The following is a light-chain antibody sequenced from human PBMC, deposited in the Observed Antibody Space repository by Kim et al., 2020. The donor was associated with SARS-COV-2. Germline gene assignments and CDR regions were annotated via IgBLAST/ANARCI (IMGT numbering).Light chain of an antibody. CDR2: EVS. V-gene: IGLV2-23*02. J-gene: IGLJ3*02. CDR3: CSYAGSSTQV. Sequence: QSALTQPASVSGSPGQSITISCTGTSNDIGSYNLVSWYQQHPGKAPKLMIYEVSQRPSGVSNRFSGSKSGNTASLTISGLQAEDEADYYCCSYAGSSTQVFGGGTKLTVL. CDR1: SNDIGSYNL.